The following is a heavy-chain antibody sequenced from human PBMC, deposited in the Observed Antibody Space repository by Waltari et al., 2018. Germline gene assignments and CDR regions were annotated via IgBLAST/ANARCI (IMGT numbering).Heavy chain of an antibody. CDR1: GYSISIGSY. J-gene: IGHJ4*02. V-gene: IGHV4-38-2*02. CDR3: ARVVRIAVAGRFDY. D-gene: IGHD6-19*01. Sequence: QVQLQESGPGLVKPSETLSLTCTVPGYSISIGSYFGWIRQPPGKGLEWIGSIYHSGSTYYNPSLKSRVTISVDTSKNQFSLKLSSVTAADTAVYYCARVVRIAVAGRFDYWGQGTLVTVSS. CDR2: IYHSGST.